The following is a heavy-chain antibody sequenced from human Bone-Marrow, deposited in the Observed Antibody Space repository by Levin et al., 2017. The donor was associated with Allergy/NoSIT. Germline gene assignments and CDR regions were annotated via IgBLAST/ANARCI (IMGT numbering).Heavy chain of an antibody. CDR3: ASDITVRGSKAMDV. CDR1: GYTFTSYA. CDR2: INTNNGNP. D-gene: IGHD3-10*01. J-gene: IGHJ6*02. V-gene: IGHV7-4-1*02. Sequence: PWASVKVSCKASGYTFTSYAINWLRQAPGQGPEWMGWINTNNGNPRYAQGFTGRFVFSLDTSVSTANLQISSLKAEDTAVYYCASDITVRGSKAMDVWGQGTTVTVSS.